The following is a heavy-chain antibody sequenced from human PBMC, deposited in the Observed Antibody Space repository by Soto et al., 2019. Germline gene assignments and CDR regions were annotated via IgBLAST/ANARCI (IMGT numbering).Heavy chain of an antibody. V-gene: IGHV3-33*01. CDR3: SRDIIATQIYPFDC. CDR2: IWYDGTNK. D-gene: IGHD2-2*02. J-gene: IGHJ4*02. Sequence: GGSLRLSCAASGFTFSSYGMHWVRQPPGKGLEWVAVIWYDGTNKYYAGSVRGRFTISRDDSKNTLYLQMNSLRAEDTAVYYCSRDIIATQIYPFDCWGQGNLVTVSS. CDR1: GFTFSSYG.